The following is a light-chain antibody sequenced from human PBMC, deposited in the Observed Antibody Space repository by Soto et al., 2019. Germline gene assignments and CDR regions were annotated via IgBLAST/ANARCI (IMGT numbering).Light chain of an antibody. Sequence: QSVLTQPPSASGSPGQSVTISCTGTSSDVGGYNYVSWYQQHPGKAPKLMIYEVSKRPSGVPDRFSGSKSGNTASLTVSGLQAEDEADYYCSSYAGFNNFVFGTATRSTS. V-gene: IGLV2-8*01. J-gene: IGLJ1*01. CDR3: SSYAGFNNFV. CDR2: EVS. CDR1: SSDVGGYNY.